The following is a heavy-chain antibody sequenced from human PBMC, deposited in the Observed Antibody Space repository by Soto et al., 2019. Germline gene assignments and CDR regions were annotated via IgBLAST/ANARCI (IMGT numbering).Heavy chain of an antibody. CDR2: IIPIFGTA. V-gene: IGHV1-69*06. D-gene: IGHD3-22*01. CDR3: AISEGGGYYDSSGYHAYFDY. Sequence: SVKVSCKASGGTFSSYAISWVRQAPGQGLEWMGGIIPIFGTANYAQKFQGRVTITADKSTSTAYMELSSLRSEDTAVYYCAISEGGGYYDSSGYHAYFDYWGQGTLVTVSS. J-gene: IGHJ4*02. CDR1: GGTFSSYA.